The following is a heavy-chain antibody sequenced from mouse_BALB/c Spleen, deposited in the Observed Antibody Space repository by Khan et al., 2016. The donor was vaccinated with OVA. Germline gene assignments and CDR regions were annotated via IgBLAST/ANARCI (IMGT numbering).Heavy chain of an antibody. D-gene: IGHD1-1*01. CDR3: ARGNYYAYYFAY. CDR2: ISYSGVT. CDR1: GYSITSGYA. V-gene: IGHV3-2*02. Sequence: QLQESGPGLVKPSQSLSLTCNVTGYSITSGYAWNWIRQFPGDKLGWSGYISYSGVTSYTPSLKSRISLTRDTSTNPFFLQLNSVTTEDTATYYCARGNYYAYYFAYWGQGTTLTVSS. J-gene: IGHJ2*01.